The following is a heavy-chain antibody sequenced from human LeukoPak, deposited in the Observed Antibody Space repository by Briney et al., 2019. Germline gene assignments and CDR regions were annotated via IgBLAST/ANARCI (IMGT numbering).Heavy chain of an antibody. Sequence: TPSQTLSLTCAVYGGSFSGYYWIWIRQPPGKGLEWIGEINHSGGTNYNPSLKSRVTISVDRSKNQFSLKLSSVTAADTAVYYCARGFGGRPKARPAEIDYWGQGTLVTVSS. D-gene: IGHD3-10*01. V-gene: IGHV4-34*01. CDR2: INHSGGT. CDR3: ARGFGGRPKARPAEIDY. J-gene: IGHJ4*02. CDR1: GGSFSGYY.